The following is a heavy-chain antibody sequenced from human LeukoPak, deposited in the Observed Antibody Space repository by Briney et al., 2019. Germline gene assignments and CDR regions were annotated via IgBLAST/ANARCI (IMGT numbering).Heavy chain of an antibody. V-gene: IGHV3-7*01. Sequence: GGSLRLSCAASGFTFSTYWMSGVRQAPGKGLDWVANINEDGSEKYYGDSVKGRFTISRENAKKSLYLQMNSPRAEDTAMYYCARDSSGYQWGQGTLVTVSS. CDR2: INEDGSEK. CDR1: GFTFSTYW. CDR3: ARDSSGYQ. J-gene: IGHJ4*02. D-gene: IGHD3-22*01.